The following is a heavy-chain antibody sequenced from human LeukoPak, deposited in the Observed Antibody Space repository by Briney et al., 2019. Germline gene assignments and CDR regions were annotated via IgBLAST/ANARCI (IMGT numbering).Heavy chain of an antibody. CDR3: AITPDSGSYALAA. J-gene: IGHJ4*02. Sequence: GASVKVSCKASGYTFTSYGISWVRQAPGQGLEWMGRIIPILGIANYAQKFQGRVTITADKSTSTAYMELSSVRSEDTAVYYCAITPDSGSYALAAWGQGTLVTVSS. CDR1: GYTFTSYG. V-gene: IGHV1-69*04. CDR2: IIPILGIA. D-gene: IGHD1-26*01.